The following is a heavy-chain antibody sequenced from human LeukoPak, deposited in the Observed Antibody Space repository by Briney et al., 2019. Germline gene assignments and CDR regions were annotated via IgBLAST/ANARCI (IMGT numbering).Heavy chain of an antibody. Sequence: GGTLRLSCAASGFTFSSYSMNWVRQAPGKGLEWVSYINSSSSTKYYAAPVRGRFTISRDNAKNSLYLQMNSLRAEDRAVYYCAREHSGYDFPGRDYYYMDVWGKGTTVTASS. J-gene: IGHJ6*03. CDR2: INSSSSTK. CDR1: GFTFSSYS. V-gene: IGHV3-48*04. D-gene: IGHD5-12*01. CDR3: AREHSGYDFPGRDYYYMDV.